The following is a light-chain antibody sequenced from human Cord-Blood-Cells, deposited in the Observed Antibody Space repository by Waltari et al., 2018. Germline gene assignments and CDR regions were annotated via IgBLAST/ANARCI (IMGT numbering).Light chain of an antibody. CDR1: SAKLGSTP. CDR2: SNN. CDR3: AAWDDSLNGVV. V-gene: IGLV1-44*01. Sequence: LFPHPPSASGPPGPRVTIASSGSSAKLGSTPVTPYQQLPGTAPKRLIYSNNQRPSGVSDRCSGSKSGTSASLAISGLQSEDEADYYCAAWDDSLNGVVFGGGTKLTVL. J-gene: IGLJ2*01.